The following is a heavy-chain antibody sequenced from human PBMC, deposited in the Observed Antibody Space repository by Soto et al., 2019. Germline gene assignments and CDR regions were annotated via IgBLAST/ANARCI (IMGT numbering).Heavy chain of an antibody. V-gene: IGHV3-30-3*01. J-gene: IGHJ6*02. Sequence: GGSLRLSCAVSGFTFSTYAMYWVRQAPGKGLEWVAVISYDGNDKYYADSVKGRFTISRDNSKNTLYLQMNSLRAEDTAVYYCARDGPSYGSGSYYNHGMDVWGQGTTVTVPS. CDR3: ARDGPSYGSGSYYNHGMDV. D-gene: IGHD3-10*01. CDR1: GFTFSTYA. CDR2: ISYDGNDK.